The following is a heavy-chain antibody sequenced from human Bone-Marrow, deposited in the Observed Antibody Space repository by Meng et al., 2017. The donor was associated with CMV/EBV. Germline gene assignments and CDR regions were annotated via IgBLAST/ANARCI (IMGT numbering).Heavy chain of an antibody. J-gene: IGHJ5*02. Sequence: QGQVEQYGAEVKKPGASVKVSCKVSGYTLTELSMHWVRQAPGKGLERMGGCDPEDGETIYAQKFQGRVTMTEDTSTDTAYMELSSLRSEDTAVYYCATLPGRNTAMVTGWFDPWGQGTLVTVSS. V-gene: IGHV1-24*01. CDR2: CDPEDGET. D-gene: IGHD5-18*01. CDR3: ATLPGRNTAMVTGWFDP. CDR1: GYTLTELS.